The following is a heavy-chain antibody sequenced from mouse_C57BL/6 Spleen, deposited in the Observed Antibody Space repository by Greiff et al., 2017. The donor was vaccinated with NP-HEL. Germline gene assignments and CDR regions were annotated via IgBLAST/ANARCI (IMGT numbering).Heavy chain of an antibody. CDR1: GYTFTSYT. CDR2: INPSSGYT. CDR3: ARGTTGGNFDG. J-gene: IGHJ1*03. Sequence: QVQLQQSGAELARPGDSVKMSCKASGYTFTSYTMHWVKQRPGQGLEWIGYINPSSGYTKYNQKFKDKATLTADKSSSTAYMQMSSLTSEDSAVYYCARGTTGGNFDGWGTGTTVTVSS. V-gene: IGHV1-4*01. D-gene: IGHD1-1*01.